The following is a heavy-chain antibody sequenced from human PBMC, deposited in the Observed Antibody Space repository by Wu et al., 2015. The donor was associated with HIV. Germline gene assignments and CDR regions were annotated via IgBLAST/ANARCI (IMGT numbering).Heavy chain of an antibody. CDR3: ARDLGRQQLVLDGAFDI. D-gene: IGHD6-13*01. CDR2: IIPIFGTA. J-gene: IGHJ3*02. CDR1: GGTFSSYA. V-gene: IGHV1-69*13. Sequence: QVQLVQSGAEVKKPGSSVKVSCKVSGGTFSSYAISWVRQAPGQGLEWMGRIIPIFGTANYAQKFQGRVTITADESTSTAYMELSSLRSEDTAVYYCARDLGRQQLVLDGAFDIWGQGTMVTVSS.